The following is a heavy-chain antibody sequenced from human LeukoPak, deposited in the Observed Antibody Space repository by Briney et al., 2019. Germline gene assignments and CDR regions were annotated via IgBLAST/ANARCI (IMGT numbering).Heavy chain of an antibody. D-gene: IGHD1-1*01. V-gene: IGHV1-18*01. CDR3: ARVRDSNNWWGPFDV. J-gene: IGHJ3*01. CDR2: ISPNSGNT. CDR1: GYTSATSS. Sequence: GASVNVSCKASGYTSATSSITWVRQAPGQPLEWMGWISPNSGNTYYVQKLQGRVSMNTDTSTSTAYMELRSLTSDDTAVYYCARVRDSNNWWGPFDVWGQGTMVAVSS.